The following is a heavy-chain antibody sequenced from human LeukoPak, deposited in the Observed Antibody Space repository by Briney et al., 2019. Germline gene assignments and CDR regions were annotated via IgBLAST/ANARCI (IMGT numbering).Heavy chain of an antibody. CDR1: GYTFTSYD. CDR2: MNPNSGNT. V-gene: IGHV1-8*01. J-gene: IGHJ4*02. CDR3: ARGTRTRVDGTAGTFDY. D-gene: IGHD1-26*01. Sequence: ASVKVSCKASGYTFTSYDINWVRQATGQGLEWMGWMNPNSGNTGYAQKFQGRVTMTRNTSISTAYMELSSLRSEDTAVYYCARGTRTRVDGTAGTFDYWGQGTLVTVSS.